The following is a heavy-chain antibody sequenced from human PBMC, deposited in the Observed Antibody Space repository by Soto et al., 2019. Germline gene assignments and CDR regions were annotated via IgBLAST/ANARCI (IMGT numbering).Heavy chain of an antibody. V-gene: IGHV1-18*01. CDR2: ISAYNGNT. D-gene: IGHD3-3*01. CDR3: ARVPLITIFGVVISSDAFDI. J-gene: IGHJ3*02. Sequence: GASVKVSCKASGYTFTSYGISWVRQAPGQGLEWMGWISAYNGNTNYAQKLQGRVTMTTDTSTNTAYMELRSLRSDDTAVYYFARVPLITIFGVVISSDAFDIWGQGTMVTVSS. CDR1: GYTFTSYG.